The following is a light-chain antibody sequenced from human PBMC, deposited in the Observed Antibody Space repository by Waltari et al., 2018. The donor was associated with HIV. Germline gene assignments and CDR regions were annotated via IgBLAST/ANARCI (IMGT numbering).Light chain of an antibody. Sequence: IQLTQSPSFLSASVGDRVTITCRASQDINTYLAWYQIIPGGTPKLLIYAASTVHSGVPSRFSGSGSGTAFTLTISTLQTEDFSTYYCQQHYRYPRSFGGGTKV. CDR1: QDINTY. CDR2: AAS. J-gene: IGKJ4*01. V-gene: IGKV1-9*01. CDR3: QQHYRYPRS.